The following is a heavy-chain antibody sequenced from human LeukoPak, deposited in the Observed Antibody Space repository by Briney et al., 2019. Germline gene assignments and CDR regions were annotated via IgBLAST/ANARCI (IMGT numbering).Heavy chain of an antibody. Sequence: GGSLRLSCAASGFTFSSYSMNWVRQAPGKGLEWVSSISSSSSYIYYADSVKGRFTISRDNAKNSLYLQMNSLRAEDTAVYYCAKAGSYDFLHPGGYYMDVWGKGTTVTVSS. D-gene: IGHD3-3*01. V-gene: IGHV3-21*04. J-gene: IGHJ6*03. CDR3: AKAGSYDFLHPGGYYMDV. CDR1: GFTFSSYS. CDR2: ISSSSSYI.